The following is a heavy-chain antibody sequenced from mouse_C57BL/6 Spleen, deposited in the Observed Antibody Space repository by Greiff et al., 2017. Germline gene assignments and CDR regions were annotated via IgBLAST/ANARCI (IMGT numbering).Heavy chain of an antibody. CDR2: IDPNRGGT. CDR1: GYTFTSYW. CDR3: ARVGYHYAMDY. Sequence: QVQLQQSGAELVKPGASVKLSCKASGYTFTSYWMHWVKQRPGRGLEWIGRIDPNRGGTKYNEKFKSKATLTVDKPSSTAYMQLSSLTSEDSAVYYCARVGYHYAMDYWGQGTSVTVSA. V-gene: IGHV1-72*01. D-gene: IGHD2-2*01. J-gene: IGHJ4*01.